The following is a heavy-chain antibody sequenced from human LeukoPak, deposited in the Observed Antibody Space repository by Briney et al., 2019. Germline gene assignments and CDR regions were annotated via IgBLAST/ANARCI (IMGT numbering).Heavy chain of an antibody. CDR1: GFTFTTYW. CDR2: IKQDGTET. CDR3: ARLRSYYYDSSGYKDAFDI. D-gene: IGHD3-22*01. J-gene: IGHJ3*02. V-gene: IGHV3-7*02. Sequence: PGGSLRLSCAASGFTFTTYWMSWVRQAPGKGLEWVANIKQDGTETYYEDSVKGRFTISRDNAENSVYLQMNSLRAEDTAVYYCARLRSYYYDSSGYKDAFDIWGQGTIVTVSS.